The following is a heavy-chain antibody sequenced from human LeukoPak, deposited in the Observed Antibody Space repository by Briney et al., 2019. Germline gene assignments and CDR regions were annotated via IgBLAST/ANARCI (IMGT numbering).Heavy chain of an antibody. V-gene: IGHV4-4*09. J-gene: IGHJ2*01. CDR1: GGSISSYY. Sequence: SETLSLTCTVSGGSISSYYWSWNRQPPGKGLEWIGYIYTSGSTNYNPSLKSRVTISVDTSKNQFSLRLSSVTAADTAVYYCARRSVDWYFDLWGRGTLVTVSS. CDR2: IYTSGST. CDR3: ARRSVDWYFDL. D-gene: IGHD6-6*01.